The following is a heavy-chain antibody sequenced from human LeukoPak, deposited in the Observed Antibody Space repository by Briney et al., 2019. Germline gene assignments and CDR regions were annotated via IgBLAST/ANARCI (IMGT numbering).Heavy chain of an antibody. CDR1: GFTLSTYW. D-gene: IGHD3-16*01. J-gene: IGHJ4*02. CDR2: INPDGSGK. Sequence: GGSLRLPCEASGFTLSTYWMNWVRQVPGKGLDWVANINPDGSGKRYMDSVKGRFTIARDNADNSLSLQMNSLRAEDTAVYYCASWGAGGNSWGQGTLVTVSS. V-gene: IGHV3-7*01. CDR3: ASWGAGGNS.